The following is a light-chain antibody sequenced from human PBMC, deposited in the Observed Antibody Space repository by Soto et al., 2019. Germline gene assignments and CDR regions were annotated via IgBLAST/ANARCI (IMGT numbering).Light chain of an antibody. CDR3: QHYNTWPLT. J-gene: IGKJ1*01. CDR2: AAS. CDR1: QSVSSY. V-gene: IGKV3-15*01. Sequence: EIVLTQSPATLALSPGERATLSCRASQSVSSYLAWYQQKPGQAPRLLIYAASTRATGVPARFSGSGSGTEFTLTLRSLQSEDSAIYYCQHYNTWPLTFGQGTKVDIK.